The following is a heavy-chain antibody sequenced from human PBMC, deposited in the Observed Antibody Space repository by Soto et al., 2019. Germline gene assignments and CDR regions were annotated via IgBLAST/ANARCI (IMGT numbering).Heavy chain of an antibody. D-gene: IGHD6-13*01. CDR1: GDSVSSNIVT. Sequence: SQTLSLTYAISGDSVSSNIVTCDWIRQSPSRDIEWLGRTYYRSQWFNDYAVSVKSRMTINADTSKNQFSLQLNYVTPEDTAVYYCARLIGTSWFVGWGQGTPVTVSS. CDR3: ARLIGTSWFVG. V-gene: IGHV6-1*01. CDR2: TYYRSQWFN. J-gene: IGHJ4*02.